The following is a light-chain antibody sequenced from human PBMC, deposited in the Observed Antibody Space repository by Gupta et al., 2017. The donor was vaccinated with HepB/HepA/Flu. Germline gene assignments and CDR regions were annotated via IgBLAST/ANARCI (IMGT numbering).Light chain of an antibody. CDR3: LQSNSFPLT. V-gene: IGKV1-12*01. J-gene: IGKJ4*01. CDR2: TTS. CDR1: QAISYW. Sequence: DIQLTHSPSSVSASVGDRVTITCRASQAISYWLAWYQQKPGKAPKLLIYTTSTLESGVPSRFSGRGSGTDFTLTISSLHPEDVGTYICLQSNSFPLTFGAGTKVEI.